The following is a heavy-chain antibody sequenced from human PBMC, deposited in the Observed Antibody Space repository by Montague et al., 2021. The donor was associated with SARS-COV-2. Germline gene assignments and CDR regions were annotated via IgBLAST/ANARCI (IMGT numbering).Heavy chain of an antibody. CDR1: GDSLNNGGYY. CDR3: ARVGFYTESYYDY. J-gene: IGHJ4*02. D-gene: IGHD1-26*01. CDR2: IFHSGST. V-gene: IGHV4-31*03. Sequence: TLSLTCTVSGDSLNNGGYYWCWVRQPPGKVLEWIGNIFHSGSTYFXPSLKSRITMSADTSTNQFSLHLSSVTATDTAVYFCARVGFYTESYYDYWGRGTLVTVSA.